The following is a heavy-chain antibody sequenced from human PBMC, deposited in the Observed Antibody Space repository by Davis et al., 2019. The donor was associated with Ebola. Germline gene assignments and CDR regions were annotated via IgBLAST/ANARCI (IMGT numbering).Heavy chain of an antibody. CDR2: INSKTDGGTT. D-gene: IGHD3-10*01. Sequence: GESLKISCAASGFTFSNAWMSWVRQAPGKGLEWVGRINSKTDGGTTDYAAPVKGRFTISRDDSKNTLYLQMNSLKTEDTAVYYCTTAHLWFRELVDYWGQGTLVTVSS. J-gene: IGHJ4*02. V-gene: IGHV3-15*01. CDR1: GFTFSNAW. CDR3: TTAHLWFRELVDY.